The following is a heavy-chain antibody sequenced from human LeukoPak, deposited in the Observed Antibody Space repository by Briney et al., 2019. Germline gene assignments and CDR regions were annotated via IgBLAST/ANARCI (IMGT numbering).Heavy chain of an antibody. J-gene: IGHJ4*02. CDR1: GFTFSSYG. CDR3: AKSVGAAAQGYFDY. V-gene: IGHV3-30*02. D-gene: IGHD2-2*01. CDR2: IRYDGSNK. Sequence: GGSLRLSCAASGFTFSSYGMRWVRQAPGKGLEWVAFIRYDGSNKYYADSVRGRFTISRDNSKNTLYLQMNSLRAEDTAVYYCAKSVGAAAQGYFDYWGQGTLVTVSS.